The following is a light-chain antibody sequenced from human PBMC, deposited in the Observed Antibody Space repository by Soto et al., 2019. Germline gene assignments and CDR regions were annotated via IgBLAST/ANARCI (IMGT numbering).Light chain of an antibody. CDR3: QQLNSHPRT. Sequence: DIQLTQSPIFLSASVGDRVTISCRASQAIFHYLAWYQQKQGKAPNLLIFGASTLQSGVPSRFSGSGSGTEFTLTISSLQPEDFATYYCQQLNSHPRTFGQGTKLEIK. V-gene: IGKV1-9*01. J-gene: IGKJ2*01. CDR2: GAS. CDR1: QAIFHY.